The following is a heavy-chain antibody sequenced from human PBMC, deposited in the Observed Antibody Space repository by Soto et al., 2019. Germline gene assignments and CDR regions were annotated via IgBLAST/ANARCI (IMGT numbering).Heavy chain of an antibody. CDR2: IYPGDSDT. V-gene: IGHV5-51*01. CDR1: GYSFTSYW. Sequence: GESLKIACKGSGYSFTSYWIGWVRQMPGEGLEWMGIIYPGDSDTRYSPSFQGQVTISADKSISTAYLQWSSLKASDTAMYYCARQYYYDSSGYTYNWFDPWGQGTLVTVSS. D-gene: IGHD3-22*01. CDR3: ARQYYYDSSGYTYNWFDP. J-gene: IGHJ5*02.